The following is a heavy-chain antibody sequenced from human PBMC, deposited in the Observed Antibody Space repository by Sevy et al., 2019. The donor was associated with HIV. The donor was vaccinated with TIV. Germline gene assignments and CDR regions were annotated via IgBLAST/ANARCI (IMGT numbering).Heavy chain of an antibody. J-gene: IGHJ6*02. D-gene: IGHD5-12*01. CDR2: IYTSGST. CDR3: ARDNSGYDPLTYYYYGMDV. Sequence: SETLSLTCTVSGGSISSYYWSWIRQPAGKGLEGIGRIYTSGSTNYNPSLKSRVTRSVDTSKNQFSLKLSSVTAADTAVYYCARDNSGYDPLTYYYYGMDVWGQGTTVTVSS. V-gene: IGHV4-4*07. CDR1: GGSISSYY.